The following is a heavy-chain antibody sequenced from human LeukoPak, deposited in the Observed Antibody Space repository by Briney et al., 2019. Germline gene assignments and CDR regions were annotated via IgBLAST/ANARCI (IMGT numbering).Heavy chain of an antibody. CDR3: ARIKPYYSGSYFLDY. D-gene: IGHD1-26*01. J-gene: IGHJ4*02. V-gene: IGHV3-21*01. CDR2: ISSSSSYI. CDR1: GFTFSSYS. Sequence: GGSLRLSCAASGFTFSSYSMNWVRQAPGKGLEWVSSISSSSSYIYYADSVKGRFTISRDNAKNSLYLQMNSLRAEGTAVYYCARIKPYYSGSYFLDYWGQGTLVTVSS.